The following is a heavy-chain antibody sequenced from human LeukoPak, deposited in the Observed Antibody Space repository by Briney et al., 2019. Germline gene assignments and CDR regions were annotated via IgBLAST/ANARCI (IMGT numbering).Heavy chain of an antibody. CDR1: GFYFGGYS. D-gene: IGHD1-1*01. Sequence: GGSLRLSCAASGFYFGGYSMNWVRQAPGKGLEWVSSMNTGSTYMYYADSVKGRFTISRDNAKNSLHLQMSSLRVEDTAVYFCARVEATTGRNYHYHYMDVGGKGTTVTLP. J-gene: IGHJ6*03. V-gene: IGHV3-21*01. CDR3: ARVEATTGRNYHYHYMDV. CDR2: MNTGSTYM.